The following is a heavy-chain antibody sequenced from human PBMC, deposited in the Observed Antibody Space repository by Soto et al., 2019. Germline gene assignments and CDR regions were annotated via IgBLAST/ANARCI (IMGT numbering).Heavy chain of an antibody. V-gene: IGHV3-23*01. CDR2: ISVSGGST. CDR3: AKGMYYYDSSGYRLFDY. CDR1: GFTFRNYA. J-gene: IGHJ4*02. D-gene: IGHD3-22*01. Sequence: GGSLRLSCAASGFTFRNYAMNWVRQAPGKGLEWVSGISVSGGSTYYADSVKGRFTVSRDNSKNIVFLQMNSLRAEDTAVYFCAKGMYYYDSSGYRLFDYWGQGTLVTVSS.